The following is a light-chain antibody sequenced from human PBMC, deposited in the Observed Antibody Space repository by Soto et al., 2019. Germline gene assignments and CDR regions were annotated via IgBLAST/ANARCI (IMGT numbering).Light chain of an antibody. J-gene: IGKJ1*01. V-gene: IGKV3-15*01. CDR1: QSVSSN. CDR3: QQYNNWPRT. Sequence: DIVTTQSPATLSVSPGERATLSCRASQSVSSNLAWYQQKPGQAPRLLIYGASTRATGIPARFSGSGSGTEFTLTISSLQSEDFAVYYCQQYNNWPRTFGHGTMVDI. CDR2: GAS.